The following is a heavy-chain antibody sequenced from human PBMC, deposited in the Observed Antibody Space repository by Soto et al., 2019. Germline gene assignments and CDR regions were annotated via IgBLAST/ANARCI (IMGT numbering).Heavy chain of an antibody. V-gene: IGHV2-26*01. CDR2: IFSNDEK. CDR1: GISLSNDRTG. CDR3: GRILRHKFYPPDY. Sequence: QVTLKESGPVLVKPTETLTLTCTVSGISLSNDRTGVSWIRQPPGKALEWLAHIFSNDEKSYSTSLKNRLTISKDTSKSQVVLILTNLVPVDTGTYFCGRILRHKFYPPDYWGQGIQGTGSS. J-gene: IGHJ4*02.